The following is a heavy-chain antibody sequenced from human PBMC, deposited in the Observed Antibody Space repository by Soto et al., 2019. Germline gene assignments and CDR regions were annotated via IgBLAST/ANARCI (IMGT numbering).Heavy chain of an antibody. V-gene: IGHV3-23*01. CDR1: GFTFSNYA. CDR3: ASRNSGWYFDY. CDR2: ISGSGGST. Sequence: EVQLLESGGGLVQPGGSLRLSCAASGFTFSNYAMNWVRQAPGKGLEWVSVISGSGGSTYYADSVKGRFTISRDNSKNTLYLQMNCLRAEDTAVYYCASRNSGWYFDYWGQGTLVTVSS. D-gene: IGHD6-19*01. J-gene: IGHJ4*02.